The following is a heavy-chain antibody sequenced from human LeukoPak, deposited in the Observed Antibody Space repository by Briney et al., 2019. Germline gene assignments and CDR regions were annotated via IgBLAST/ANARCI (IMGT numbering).Heavy chain of an antibody. CDR2: IYYSGST. J-gene: IGHJ5*02. CDR3: ARTRVVRGVIIGFDP. Sequence: GSLRLSCAASGFTFSSYWMSWIRQPPGKGLEWIGYIYYSGSTNYNPSLKSRVTISVDTSKNQFSLKLSSVTAADTAVYYCARTRVVRGVIIGFDPWGQGTLVTVSS. D-gene: IGHD3-10*01. CDR1: GFTFSSYW. V-gene: IGHV4-59*01.